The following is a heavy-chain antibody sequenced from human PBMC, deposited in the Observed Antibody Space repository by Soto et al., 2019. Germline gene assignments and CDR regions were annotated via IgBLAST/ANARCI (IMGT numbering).Heavy chain of an antibody. D-gene: IGHD3-22*01. Sequence: SETLSLTCTVSGGSISSGDYYWSWIRQPPGKGLEWIGYIYYSGSTYYNPSLKSRVTISVDTSKNQFSLKLSSVTAADTAVTYCARVPLNSRGYYYFDYGGQVTLVTAPQ. CDR1: GGSISSGDYY. V-gene: IGHV4-30-4*01. CDR2: IYYSGST. CDR3: ARVPLNSRGYYYFDY. J-gene: IGHJ4*02.